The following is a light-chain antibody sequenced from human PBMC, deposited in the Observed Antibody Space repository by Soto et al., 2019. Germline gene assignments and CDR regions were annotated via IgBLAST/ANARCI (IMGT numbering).Light chain of an antibody. Sequence: QSALTQPPSAAGSPGQSVTISCTGNSSDIGAFNSISWYQQYPGKAPKLIIFDITQRPSGVPDRFSGSKSANTASLTVSGLQDEDEADYHCSSHAGSNSLMVFGGGTKVTVL. CDR2: DIT. CDR3: SSHAGSNSLMV. J-gene: IGLJ2*01. V-gene: IGLV2-8*01. CDR1: SSDIGAFNS.